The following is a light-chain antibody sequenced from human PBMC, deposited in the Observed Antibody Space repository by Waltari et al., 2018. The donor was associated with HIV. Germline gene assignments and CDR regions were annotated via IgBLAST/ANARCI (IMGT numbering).Light chain of an antibody. CDR1: NSNIGNNF. V-gene: IGLV1-47*01. Sequence: QSVLTQPPSASRSPGQRDLISCSGTNSNIGNNFVSWFQHLPGGAPKLVIYRNEQRPSGVPERFSAAKSGSPASLAITGLQLDDEAEYFCASWDDKLSHWVFGGGTRLAV. CDR2: RNE. CDR3: ASWDDKLSHWV. J-gene: IGLJ3*02.